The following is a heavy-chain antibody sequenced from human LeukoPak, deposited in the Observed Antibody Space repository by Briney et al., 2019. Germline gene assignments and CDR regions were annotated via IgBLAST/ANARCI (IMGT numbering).Heavy chain of an antibody. V-gene: IGHV3-30*04. CDR3: AINAERFGDNLYYYYTDV. D-gene: IGHD5-24*01. CDR1: AFTISSCT. J-gene: IGHJ6*03. Sequence: PAGSLRLSCAASAFTISSCTMHWVRQAPGKGLEWVAVISYDGSNKYYADSVKGRFTISRGNSKNTLYLQMNSPRAEDTAVYYFAINAERFGDNLYYYYTDVWGKGTTVTVSS. CDR2: ISYDGSNK.